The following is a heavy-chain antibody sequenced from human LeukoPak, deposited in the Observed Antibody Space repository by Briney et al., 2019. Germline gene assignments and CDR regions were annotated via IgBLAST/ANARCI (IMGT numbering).Heavy chain of an antibody. CDR1: GFTVTNNF. D-gene: IGHD2-2*01. J-gene: IGHJ6*03. CDR3: GTNSFLLRSISYYYYMDV. CDR2: IYSDGTT. V-gene: IGHV3-66*02. Sequence: GGSLRLSRAASGFTVTNNFMTWVRQAPGKGLEWVSIIYSDGTTYYVDSVKGRFTISRDSSTNKLYLQLSSIRTEDTAVEYCGTNSFLLRSISYYYYMDVWGKGTPVTVS.